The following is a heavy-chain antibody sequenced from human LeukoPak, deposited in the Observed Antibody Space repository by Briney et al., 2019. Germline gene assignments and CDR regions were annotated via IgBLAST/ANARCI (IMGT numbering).Heavy chain of an antibody. J-gene: IGHJ4*02. CDR2: IYYSGST. CDR3: ARQPDY. V-gene: IGHV4-59*08. Sequence: SETLSLTCTVSGGSISSYYWSWIRQPPGKGLEWIGYIYYSGSTNYNPSLKSRVTISVDTSKNQFSLKLSSVTAADTAVHYCARQPDYWGQGTLVTVSS. CDR1: GGSISSYY.